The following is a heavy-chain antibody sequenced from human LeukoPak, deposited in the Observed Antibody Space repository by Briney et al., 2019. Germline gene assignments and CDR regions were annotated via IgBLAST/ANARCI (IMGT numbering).Heavy chain of an antibody. CDR2: IKQDGSEK. J-gene: IGHJ4*02. Sequence: PGGSLRLSCAASGFTFSSYWMSWVRQAPGKGLEWVANIKQDGSEKYYVDSVKGRFTISRDNAKNSLYLRMNSLRAVDTAVYYCARVGTAIALDYWGQGTLVTVSS. V-gene: IGHV3-7*01. D-gene: IGHD5-18*01. CDR3: ARVGTAIALDY. CDR1: GFTFSSYW.